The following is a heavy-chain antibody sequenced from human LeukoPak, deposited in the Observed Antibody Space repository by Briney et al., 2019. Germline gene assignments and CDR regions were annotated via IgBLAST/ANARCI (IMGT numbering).Heavy chain of an antibody. CDR2: ISGSGGST. CDR3: ARDGSYYDFWSGYQDDY. Sequence: GGSLRLSCAASGFTFSSYAMSWVRQAPGKGLEWVSAISGSGGSTYYADSVKGRFTISRDNAKNSLYLQMNSLRAEDTAVYYCARDGSYYDFWSGYQDDYWGQGTLVTVSS. J-gene: IGHJ4*02. D-gene: IGHD3-3*01. CDR1: GFTFSSYA. V-gene: IGHV3-23*01.